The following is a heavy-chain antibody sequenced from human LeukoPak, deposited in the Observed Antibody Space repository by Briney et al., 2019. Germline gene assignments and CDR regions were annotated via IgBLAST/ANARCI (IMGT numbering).Heavy chain of an antibody. CDR2: VYNDGSTT. V-gene: IGHV3-74*01. Sequence: GGSLRLSCAASGFTFSSHWTHWVRQAPGEGLVWVSRVYNDGSTTNYADSVKGRFTISRDNAKNTLYLQMNSLRAEDMAVYYCARESGSSRFFDYWGQGTLVTVSS. J-gene: IGHJ4*02. D-gene: IGHD6-6*01. CDR3: ARESGSSRFFDY. CDR1: GFTFSSHW.